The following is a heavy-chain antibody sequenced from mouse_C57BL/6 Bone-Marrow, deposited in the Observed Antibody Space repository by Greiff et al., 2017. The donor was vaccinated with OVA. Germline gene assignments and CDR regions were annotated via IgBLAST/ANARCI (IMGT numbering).Heavy chain of an antibody. J-gene: IGHJ2*01. V-gene: IGHV1-55*01. CDR2: IYPGSGST. CDR1: GYTFTSYW. D-gene: IGHD1-1*01. CDR3: ARDDYYGRGFDY. Sequence: VQLVESGAELVKPGASVKMSCKASGYTFTSYWITWVKQRPGQGLEWIGDIYPGSGSTNYNEKFKSKATLTVDTSSSTAYMQLSSLTSEDSAVYYCARDDYYGRGFDYWGQGTTLTVSS.